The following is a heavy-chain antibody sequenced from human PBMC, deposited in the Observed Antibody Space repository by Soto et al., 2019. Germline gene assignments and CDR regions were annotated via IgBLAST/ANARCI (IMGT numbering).Heavy chain of an antibody. V-gene: IGHV3-30-3*01. J-gene: IGHJ4*02. CDR1: GFTFSSDA. Sequence: QVQLVESGGGVVQPGRSLRLSCAASGFTFSSDALHWVRQAPGKGLEWVAVISYDGSNKYYADSVKGRFTISRDNSKNTLYLQMNSLRAEDTAVYYCASLMITLGGGTPFGYWGQGTLVTVA. CDR3: ASLMITLGGGTPFGY. D-gene: IGHD3-16*01. CDR2: ISYDGSNK.